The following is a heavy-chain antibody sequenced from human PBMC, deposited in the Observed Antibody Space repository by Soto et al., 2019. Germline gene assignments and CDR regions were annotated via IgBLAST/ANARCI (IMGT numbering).Heavy chain of an antibody. D-gene: IGHD1-1*01. CDR2: IKTKPDDGTI. J-gene: IGHJ4*02. CDR1: GLIFSDVW. V-gene: IGHV3-15*01. Sequence: GGSLRLSCAASGLIFSDVWMTWVRQAPGKGLEWVGRIKTKPDDGTIDYAAPVRGRFTISRDDSKNTLYLQMTSLTPDDAGVYYCTTSNLGVDFWGPGTLVTVSS. CDR3: TTSNLGVDF.